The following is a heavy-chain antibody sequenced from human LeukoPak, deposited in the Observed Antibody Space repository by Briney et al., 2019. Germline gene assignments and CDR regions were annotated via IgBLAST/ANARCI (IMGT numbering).Heavy chain of an antibody. V-gene: IGHV6-1*01. CDR2: TYYRSKWYS. CDR1: GDSVSGSSAT. J-gene: IGHJ5*02. D-gene: IGHD1-26*01. CDR3: ASKNYYSA. Sequence: SQTLSLTCAISGDSVSGSSATWNWIRQSPSRGLEWLGRTYYRSKWYSDYAVSVKSRITINPDTSMNQVSLQLNSVTPDDTAVYYCASKNYYSAWGQGTLVTVSS.